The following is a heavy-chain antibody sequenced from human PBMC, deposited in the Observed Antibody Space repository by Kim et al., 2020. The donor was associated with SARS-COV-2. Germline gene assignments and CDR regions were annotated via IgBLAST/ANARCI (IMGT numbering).Heavy chain of an antibody. D-gene: IGHD3-10*01. J-gene: IGHJ4*02. Sequence: ASVKVSCKASGYTFTTYGLHWVRQAPGQRLEWMGWINAGNGYTKYSQKFQGRVTITRDTSASTAYMELSSLRSEDTAAYYCARVYGSGSLAFDYCGQGTLVTVSS. CDR2: INAGNGYT. V-gene: IGHV1-3*01. CDR1: GYTFTTYG. CDR3: ARVYGSGSLAFDY.